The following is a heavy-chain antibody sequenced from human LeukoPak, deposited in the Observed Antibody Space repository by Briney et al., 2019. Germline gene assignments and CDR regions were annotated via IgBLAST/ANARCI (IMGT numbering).Heavy chain of an antibody. CDR3: AKDLGYYYYDSSGYYN. J-gene: IGHJ4*02. V-gene: IGHV3-21*04. Sequence: GGSLRLSCTASGFTFSSYSMNWVRQAPGKGLEWVSSISSSSSYIYYADSVKGRFTISRDNSKNTLYLQMNSLRAEDTAVYYCAKDLGYYYYDSSGYYNWGQGTLVTVSS. CDR2: ISSSSSYI. CDR1: GFTFSSYS. D-gene: IGHD3-22*01.